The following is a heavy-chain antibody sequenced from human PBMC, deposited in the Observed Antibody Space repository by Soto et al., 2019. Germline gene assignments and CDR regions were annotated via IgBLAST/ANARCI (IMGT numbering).Heavy chain of an antibody. CDR2: IYYSGST. Sequence: QVQLQESGPGLVKPSQTLSLTCTVSGGSISIGDYFWSWIRQPPGKGLEWIGYIYYSGSTYYNPSLESRVTKSAETSKHQFTQKLSSVTAADTAVYYCARVKAGVVYWGQGSLVTVFS. J-gene: IGHJ4*02. D-gene: IGHD6-13*01. CDR3: ARVKAGVVY. CDR1: GGSISIGDYF. V-gene: IGHV4-30-4*01.